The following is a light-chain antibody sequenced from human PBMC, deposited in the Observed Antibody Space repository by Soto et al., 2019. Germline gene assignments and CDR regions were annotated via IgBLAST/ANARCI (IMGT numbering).Light chain of an antibody. V-gene: IGKV3-15*01. CDR1: QSVSSD. Sequence: EIAMTQSPATLSVSPGERATLSCRASQSVSSDLAWYQRKPGQAPRLLIYGASARATGIPARFSGSGTGTEFTLTISSLQSEDFAVYSCQQYNNWPRTFGQGTKVEIK. J-gene: IGKJ1*01. CDR3: QQYNNWPRT. CDR2: GAS.